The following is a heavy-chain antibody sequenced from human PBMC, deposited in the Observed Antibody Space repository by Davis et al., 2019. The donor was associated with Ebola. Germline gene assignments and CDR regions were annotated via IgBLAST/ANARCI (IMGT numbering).Heavy chain of an antibody. V-gene: IGHV1-18*04. Sequence: AASVKVSCKASGYTFTSYYMHWVRQAPGQGLEWMGWISAYNGNTNYAQKLQGRVTMTTDTSTSTAYMELRSLRSDDTAVYYCARRPTDYYGSGSYTHIFDYWGQGTLVTVSS. J-gene: IGHJ4*02. CDR1: GYTFTSYY. D-gene: IGHD3-10*01. CDR2: ISAYNGNT. CDR3: ARRPTDYYGSGSYTHIFDY.